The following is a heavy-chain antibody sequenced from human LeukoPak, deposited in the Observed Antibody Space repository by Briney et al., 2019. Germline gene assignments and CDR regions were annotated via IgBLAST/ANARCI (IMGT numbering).Heavy chain of an antibody. D-gene: IGHD3-22*01. V-gene: IGHV3-33*06. Sequence: PPGGSLRLSCAASGFTFSSYGMHWVRQAPGKGLEWVAVIWYDGSNKYYADSVKGRFTISRDNSKNTLYLQMNSLRAEDTAVYYCAKVRLNYYDSSGYQPFDYWGQGTLVTVSS. J-gene: IGHJ4*02. CDR1: GFTFSSYG. CDR2: IWYDGSNK. CDR3: AKVRLNYYDSSGYQPFDY.